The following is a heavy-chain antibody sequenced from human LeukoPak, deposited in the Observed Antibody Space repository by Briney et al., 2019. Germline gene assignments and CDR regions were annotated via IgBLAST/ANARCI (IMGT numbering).Heavy chain of an antibody. CDR3: ARDDYGMDV. CDR1: GFTFSSYW. J-gene: IGHJ6*02. Sequence: PGGSLRLSCAASGFTFSSYWMHWVRQAPGKGLVWVSRINSDGSSTSYADSVKGRFTISRDNSKNTLYVQMDSLGTEDTAVYYCARDDYGMDVWGQGTTVIVSS. V-gene: IGHV3-74*01. CDR2: INSDGSST.